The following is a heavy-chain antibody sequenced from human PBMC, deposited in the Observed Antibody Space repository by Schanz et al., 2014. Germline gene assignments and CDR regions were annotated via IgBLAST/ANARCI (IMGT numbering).Heavy chain of an antibody. D-gene: IGHD1-26*01. CDR1: GFTFSSYA. CDR3: AKVVASGPTTGPFDP. V-gene: IGHV3-23*03. CDR2: IWSDGSRT. Sequence: EVQLLESGGGLVQPGGSLRLSCAASGFTFSSYAMSWVRQAPGKGLEWVAFIWSDGSRTYHAESVKGRFTISRDNSRNTLYLQMDSLRDEDTALYYCAKVVASGPTTGPFDPWGQGTLVTVSS. J-gene: IGHJ5*02.